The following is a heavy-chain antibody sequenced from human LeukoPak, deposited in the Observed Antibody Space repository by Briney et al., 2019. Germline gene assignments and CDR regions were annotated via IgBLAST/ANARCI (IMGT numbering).Heavy chain of an antibody. CDR2: INPVNVAT. V-gene: IGHV1-8*01. J-gene: IGHJ4*02. CDR1: GHAFTTYV. CDR3: ARYPQNHGGNCFNL. D-gene: IGHD2-2*03. Sequence: ASVKVSCKPSGHAFTTYVTNWERQAAGQGLEWMAWINPVNVATGYAQTFQDRITVTSNTSTDTVYMELASLTSNDTATYYCARYPQNHGGNCFNLWGLGSLVTVSS.